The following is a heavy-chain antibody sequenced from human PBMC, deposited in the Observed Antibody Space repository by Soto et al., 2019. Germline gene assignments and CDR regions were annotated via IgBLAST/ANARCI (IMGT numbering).Heavy chain of an antibody. Sequence: QVQLQESGPGLVKPSQTLSLACTVSGGSISSGAYYWSWIRQHPGKGLEWIGYIYYSGSTYYNPSLKSRFTISVDTAKNQFSLKLSSVTAADTAVYYCAREVIAAAGTPRRFDPWGQGTLVTVSS. CDR1: GGSISSGAYY. J-gene: IGHJ5*02. CDR3: AREVIAAAGTPRRFDP. D-gene: IGHD6-13*01. CDR2: IYYSGST. V-gene: IGHV4-31*03.